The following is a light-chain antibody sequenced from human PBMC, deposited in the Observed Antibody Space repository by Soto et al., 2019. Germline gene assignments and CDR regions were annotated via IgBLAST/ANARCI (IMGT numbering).Light chain of an antibody. CDR3: QQYNNWSPWT. Sequence: EIVLTQSPATLAVSPWERVTLSSRASESVDINLAWYQQKPGRAPTLLIYGAATTSTDIIGTFCGGGSCAAFSITIISLQYADVAVDYCQQYNNWSPWTFGRGTRLEIK. V-gene: IGKV3-15*01. CDR1: ESVDIN. CDR2: GAA. J-gene: IGKJ5*01.